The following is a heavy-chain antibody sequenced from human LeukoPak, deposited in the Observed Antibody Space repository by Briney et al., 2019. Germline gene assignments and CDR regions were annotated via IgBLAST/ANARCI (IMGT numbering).Heavy chain of an antibody. V-gene: IGHV3-23*01. CDR3: AKGYGSGSYSPHFDY. CDR2: ISGSGVYT. D-gene: IGHD3-10*01. Sequence: GGFLRLSCAASGFTFSSYAMSWVRQTPGKGLEWVSSISGSGVYTYYEDSVKGRFTISRDTSTNTLYLQMNSLRAEDTAVYYCAKGYGSGSYSPHFDYWGQGTLVTVSS. J-gene: IGHJ4*02. CDR1: GFTFSSYA.